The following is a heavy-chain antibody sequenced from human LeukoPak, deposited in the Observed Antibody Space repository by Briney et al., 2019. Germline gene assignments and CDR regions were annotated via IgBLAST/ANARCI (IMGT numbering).Heavy chain of an antibody. J-gene: IGHJ5*02. D-gene: IGHD6-13*01. CDR3: ARAYSSSWYFNWFDP. V-gene: IGHV4-38-2*02. CDR2: IYPSGST. Sequence: SETLSLTCTVSGYSISSGYFWGWIRQSPVKGLEWIGSIYPSGSTYYNPSLRSRVTISVDTSKNQFSLKLSSVTAADTAVYYCARAYSSSWYFNWFDPWGQGTLVTVSS. CDR1: GYSISSGYF.